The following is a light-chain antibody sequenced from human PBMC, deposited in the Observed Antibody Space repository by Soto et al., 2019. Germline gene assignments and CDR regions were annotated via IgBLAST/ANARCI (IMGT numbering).Light chain of an antibody. V-gene: IGKV1-39*01. CDR3: QQTFSAPSIT. CDR2: AAS. CDR1: QTISDY. J-gene: IGKJ5*01. Sequence: HLTQSPSSLSASVGNRVTITCRAGQTISDYLNWYQQKPGTAPKLLIYAASTLQSGVPSRFSGSRSGTDFTLTISSLHPEDVATYYCQQTFSAPSITFGQGTRLEIK.